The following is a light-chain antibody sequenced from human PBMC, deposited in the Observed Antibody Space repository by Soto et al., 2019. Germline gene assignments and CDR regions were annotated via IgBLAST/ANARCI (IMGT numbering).Light chain of an antibody. J-gene: IGKJ1*01. Sequence: EIVLTQSPATLSVSPGERATLSCRASQSVSSNLAWHQQKPGQAPRLLIYGASTRATGIPARFSGSGSGTEFTLTISSLQSEDFAVYYCQQYNNWPRTFGQGNKVEVK. CDR1: QSVSSN. CDR3: QQYNNWPRT. V-gene: IGKV3D-15*01. CDR2: GAS.